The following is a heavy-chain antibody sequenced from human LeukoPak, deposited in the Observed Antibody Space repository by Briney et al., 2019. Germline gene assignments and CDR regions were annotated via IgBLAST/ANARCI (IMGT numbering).Heavy chain of an antibody. CDR3: ARDGSNWNDVYFDY. V-gene: IGHV4-34*01. D-gene: IGHD1-1*01. J-gene: IGHJ4*02. Sequence: TSETLSLTCAVYGGSFSGYYWSWIRQPPGKGLEWIGEINHSGSTNYNPSLKSRVTISVDTSKNQFSLKLSSVTAADTAVYYCARDGSNWNDVYFDYWGQGTLVTVSS. CDR2: INHSGST. CDR1: GGSFSGYY.